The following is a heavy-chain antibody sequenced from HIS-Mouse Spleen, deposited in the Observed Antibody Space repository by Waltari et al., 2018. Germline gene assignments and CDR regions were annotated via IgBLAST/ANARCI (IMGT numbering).Heavy chain of an antibody. Sequence: QLQLQESGPGLVKPSETLSLTCPVSGGSIRSSSSYWGWIRQPPGKGLEWIGSIYCSGSTYYNPSLKSRVTISVDTSKNQFSLKLSSVTAADTAVYYCASRYSSSSQFGYWGQGTLVTVSS. D-gene: IGHD6-6*01. CDR1: GGSIRSSSSY. CDR2: IYCSGST. V-gene: IGHV4-39*07. CDR3: ASRYSSSSQFGY. J-gene: IGHJ4*02.